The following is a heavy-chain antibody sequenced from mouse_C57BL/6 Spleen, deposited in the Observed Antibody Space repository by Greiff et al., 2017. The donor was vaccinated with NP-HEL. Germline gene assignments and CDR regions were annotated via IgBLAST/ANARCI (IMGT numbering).Heavy chain of an antibody. J-gene: IGHJ3*01. CDR3: ARMKDSWFAY. CDR2: IHPNSGST. V-gene: IGHV1-64*01. CDR1: GYTFTSYW. Sequence: QVQLQQPGAELVKPGASVKLSCKASGYTFTSYWMHWVRQRPGQGLEWIGMIHPNSGSTNYNEKFKSKATLTVDKSSSTAYMQRSSLTSEDSAVYYCARMKDSWFAYWGQGTLVTVSA.